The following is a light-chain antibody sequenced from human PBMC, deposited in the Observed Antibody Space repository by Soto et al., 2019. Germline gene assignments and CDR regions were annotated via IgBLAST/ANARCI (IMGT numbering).Light chain of an antibody. CDR1: QSISSS. CDR3: QQYNRYWT. CDR2: KAS. Sequence: DIQMTQSPSTLSASVGDRVTITCRASQSISSSLAWYQQKPGKAPNLLIYKASSLESGVPSRFSGGGSGTEFTLTISSLQPDDFATYYCQQYNRYWTLGQGT. J-gene: IGKJ1*01. V-gene: IGKV1-5*03.